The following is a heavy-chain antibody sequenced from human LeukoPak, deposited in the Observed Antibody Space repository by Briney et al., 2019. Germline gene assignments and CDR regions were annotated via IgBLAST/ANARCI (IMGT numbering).Heavy chain of an antibody. D-gene: IGHD4-17*01. CDR2: TSGSGGRT. J-gene: IGHJ6*03. CDR1: GFTFSSYA. V-gene: IGHV3-23*01. CDR3: AKDWDHGDYYYYMDV. Sequence: GGSLRLSCAASGFTFSSYAMIWVRQAPGKGLKWVSGTSGSGGRTYYADSVKGRFTISRDNSKNTLYLRMNSLRADDTAVYYCAKDWDHGDYYYYMDVWGKGTTVTVSS.